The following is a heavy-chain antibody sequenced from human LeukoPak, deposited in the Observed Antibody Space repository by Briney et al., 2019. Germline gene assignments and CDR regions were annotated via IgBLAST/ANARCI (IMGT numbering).Heavy chain of an antibody. CDR3: ARASFGEPLAF. Sequence: GESLKISCQGSGYTFTSYWIGWGRPMPGKGLEWMGIIYPGDSDTRYSPSFQGQVTISADRSITTAYMQWSSLKASDTAMYYCARASFGEPLAFWGQGTLITVSS. D-gene: IGHD3-10*01. CDR2: IYPGDSDT. V-gene: IGHV5-51*01. CDR1: GYTFTSYW. J-gene: IGHJ4*02.